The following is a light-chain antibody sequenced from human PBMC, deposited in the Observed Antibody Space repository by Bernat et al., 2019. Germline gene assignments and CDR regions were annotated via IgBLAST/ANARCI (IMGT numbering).Light chain of an antibody. J-gene: IGKJ4*01. Sequence: DIQMPQSPSSVSASIGDRVTITCRASQGIAKWLAWYQVKPGKAPKLLIYSASTLQNGVPSRFSGSGSWTDFTLTIDSLQSEDFATYYCQRTDSFPLTFGGGTAVEIK. CDR3: QRTDSFPLT. V-gene: IGKV1-12*01. CDR1: QGIAKW. CDR2: SAS.